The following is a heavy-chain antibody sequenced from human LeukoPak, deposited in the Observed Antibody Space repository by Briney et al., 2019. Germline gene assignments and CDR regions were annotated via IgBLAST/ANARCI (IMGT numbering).Heavy chain of an antibody. J-gene: IGHJ4*02. V-gene: IGHV3-53*01. CDR3: ATRHSYGSESFDY. CDR1: GFTVSSNY. D-gene: IGHD3-10*01. Sequence: GGSLRLSCAASGFTVSSNYMSWVRQAPGKGLEWVSVIYRGGSTYYADSVKGRFTISRDNSKNTLYLQMNSLRAEDTAVYYCATRHSYGSESFDYWGQGTLVTVSS. CDR2: IYRGGST.